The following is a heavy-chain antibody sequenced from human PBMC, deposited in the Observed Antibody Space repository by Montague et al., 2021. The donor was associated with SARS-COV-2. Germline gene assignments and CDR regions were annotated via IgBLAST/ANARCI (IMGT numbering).Heavy chain of an antibody. CDR1: GGSISSSSYF. CDR2: IYYSGRX. V-gene: IGHV4-39*02. J-gene: IGHJ4*02. CDR3: ARDIVVAGLFDY. D-gene: IGHD6-19*01. Sequence: SETLSLTCTVSGGSISSSSYFWGWVRQPPGKGLEWIGSIYYSGRXYYNPSLKSRVTISVDMSKNQFSLKLSSVTAADTAVYYCARDIVVAGLFDYWGQGTLVTVSS.